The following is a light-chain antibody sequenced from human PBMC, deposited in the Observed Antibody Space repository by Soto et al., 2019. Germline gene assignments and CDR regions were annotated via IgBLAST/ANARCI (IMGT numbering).Light chain of an antibody. CDR1: QSVSSSY. Sequence: EIVLTQSPGTLSLSPGERATLSCRASQSVSSSYLAWYRQKPGQAPRLLIYDASNRATGIPARFSGSGSGTEFTLSISSLQSEDSAVYYCQQYNNWPPITFGQGTRLEIK. J-gene: IGKJ5*01. V-gene: IGKV3D-15*01. CDR3: QQYNNWPPIT. CDR2: DAS.